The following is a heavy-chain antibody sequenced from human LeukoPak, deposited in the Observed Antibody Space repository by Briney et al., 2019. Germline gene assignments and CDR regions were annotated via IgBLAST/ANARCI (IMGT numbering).Heavy chain of an antibody. CDR2: ISSSGSTI. J-gene: IGHJ4*02. CDR1: GFTFSSYE. CDR3: ARDGAGIDY. Sequence: GGSLRLSCAASGFTFSSYEMNWVRQAPGKRLEWVSYISSSGSTIYYADSVKGRFTISRDNAKNSLYLQMNSPRAEDTAVYYCARDGAGIDYWGQGTLVTVSS. D-gene: IGHD1-1*01. V-gene: IGHV3-48*03.